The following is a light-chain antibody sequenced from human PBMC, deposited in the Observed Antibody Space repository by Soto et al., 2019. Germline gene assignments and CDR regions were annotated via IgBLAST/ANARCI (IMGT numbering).Light chain of an antibody. J-gene: IGLJ2*01. Sequence: QLVLTQPPSVSEAPRQRVTISCSGSSSNIGNNAVNWYQQLPGKAPKLLIYYDDLLPSGVSDRFSCSKSGTSASLAISGLQSEDEADYYCAAWDDSLNGVVFGGGTKLTVL. V-gene: IGLV1-36*01. CDR1: SSNIGNNA. CDR3: AAWDDSLNGVV. CDR2: YDD.